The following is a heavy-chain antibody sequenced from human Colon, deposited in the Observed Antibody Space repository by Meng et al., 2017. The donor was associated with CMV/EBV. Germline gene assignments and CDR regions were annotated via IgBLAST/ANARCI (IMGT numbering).Heavy chain of an antibody. CDR2: INEDGSEN. CDR1: GFTFGSHW. Sequence: GGSLRLSCTTSGFTFGSHWMSWVRQAPGKGLEWVGNINEDGSENNYVVPVKGRFTISRDNAKNSLYLQMDYLRVEDTAVYYCARRSCASVSCYSGWFDPWGQGTLVTVSS. D-gene: IGHD2-2*01. V-gene: IGHV3-7*01. J-gene: IGHJ5*02. CDR3: ARRSCASVSCYSGWFDP.